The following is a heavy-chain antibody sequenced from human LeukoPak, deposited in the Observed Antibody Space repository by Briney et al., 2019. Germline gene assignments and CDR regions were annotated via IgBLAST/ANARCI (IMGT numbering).Heavy chain of an antibody. V-gene: IGHV3-21*01. CDR2: ISSSSSYI. J-gene: IGHJ3*02. CDR3: ARDDGEYSSSWPDAFDI. D-gene: IGHD6-13*01. CDR1: GFTFSSYS. Sequence: PGGSLRLSCAASGFTFSSYSMNWVRQAPGKGLEWVSSISSSSSYIYYADSVKGRFTISRDNAKNSLYLQMNSLRAEDTAVYYCARDDGEYSSSWPDAFDIWGQGTMVTVSS.